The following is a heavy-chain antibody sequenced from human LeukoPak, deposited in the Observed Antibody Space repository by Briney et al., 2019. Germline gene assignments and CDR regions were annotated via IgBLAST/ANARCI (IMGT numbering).Heavy chain of an antibody. CDR2: IRFDGTNK. J-gene: IGHJ4*02. D-gene: IGHD5-24*01. Sequence: QPGGPLRLSCAASGFTFSNFGMHWLRQSPGKGLEWVTFIRFDGTNKYYADSVKGRVTISRDNYKNTLYLKMNSLRVEDTAMYYCEKVEMSTSPGGIDYWGQGTLVTVSS. V-gene: IGHV3-30*02. CDR3: EKVEMSTSPGGIDY. CDR1: GFTFSNFG.